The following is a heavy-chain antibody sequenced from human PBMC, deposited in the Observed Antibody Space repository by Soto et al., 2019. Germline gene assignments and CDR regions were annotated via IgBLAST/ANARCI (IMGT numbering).Heavy chain of an antibody. V-gene: IGHV3-53*01. Sequence: GGSLRLSCAASGFTVSSNYMSWVRQAPGKGLEWVSVIYSGGSTYYADSVKGRFTISRDNSKNTLYLQMNSLRAEDTAVYYCARALDPYYYDSSGSPSLGFDYWGQGTLVTVSS. CDR1: GFTVSSNY. CDR2: IYSGGST. CDR3: ARALDPYYYDSSGSPSLGFDY. D-gene: IGHD3-22*01. J-gene: IGHJ4*02.